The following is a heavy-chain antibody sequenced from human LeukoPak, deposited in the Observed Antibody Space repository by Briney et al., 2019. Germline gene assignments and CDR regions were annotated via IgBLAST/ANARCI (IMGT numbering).Heavy chain of an antibody. D-gene: IGHD5-18*01. CDR1: GFTFSSYA. CDR2: ISGSGGST. Sequence: PGGSLRLSCAASGFTFSSYAMSWVRQAPGKGLEWVSAISGSGGSTYYADSVEGRFTISRDNSKNTLYLQMNSLRAEDTAVYYCAKGGSYGYESWFDPWGQGTLVTVSS. CDR3: AKGGSYGYESWFDP. V-gene: IGHV3-23*01. J-gene: IGHJ5*02.